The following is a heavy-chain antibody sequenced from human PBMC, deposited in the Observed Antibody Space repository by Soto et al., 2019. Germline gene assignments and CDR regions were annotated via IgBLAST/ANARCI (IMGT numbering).Heavy chain of an antibody. CDR1: GFTFSTYA. CDR2: IRGSGDTT. Sequence: EVQLLESGGGLVQPGGSLRLSCAASGFTFSTYAMSWVRQAPGKGLEWVSAIRGSGDTTYYADSVKGRFTISSDNSNNTMYLQMKSLRAEATAIFYCAKDGGGGFIAGIDYWGQGTLVTVSS. J-gene: IGHJ4*02. CDR3: AKDGGGGFIAGIDY. D-gene: IGHD3-16*01. V-gene: IGHV3-23*01.